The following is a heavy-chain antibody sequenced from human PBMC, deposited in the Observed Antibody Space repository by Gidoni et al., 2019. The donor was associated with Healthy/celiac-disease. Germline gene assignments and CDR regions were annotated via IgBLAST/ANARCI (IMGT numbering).Heavy chain of an antibody. CDR3: ARALGGGSYMVRGVSDI. CDR1: GGSFSGYY. CDR2: INHSGST. Sequence: QVQLPQGRAGRLKPSETLSLTSAVYGGSFSGYYWSWIRQPPGKGLEWIGEINHSGSTNYNPSLKSRVTISVDTSKNQFSLKLSSVTAADTAVYYCARALGGGSYMVRGVSDIWGQGTMVTVSS. V-gene: IGHV4-34*01. J-gene: IGHJ3*02. D-gene: IGHD3-10*01.